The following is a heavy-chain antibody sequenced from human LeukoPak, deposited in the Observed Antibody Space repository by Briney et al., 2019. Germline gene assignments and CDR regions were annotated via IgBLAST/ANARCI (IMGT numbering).Heavy chain of an antibody. CDR1: GVSLSAYY. V-gene: IGHV4-34*01. J-gene: IGHJ6*03. CDR3: ARGRYSNWERYYYMDV. CDR2: INKSESS. Sequence: SETLSLTCAVYGVSLSAYYWSWIRQSPGKGLEWIGEINKSESSNYNPSLKSRVTISVDTSKNQVSLQLSSVTAADTAVYYCARGRYSNWERYYYMDVWGKGATVTVSS. D-gene: IGHD4-11*01.